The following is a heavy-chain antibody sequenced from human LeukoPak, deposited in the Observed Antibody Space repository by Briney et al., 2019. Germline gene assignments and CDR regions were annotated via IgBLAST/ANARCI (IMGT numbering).Heavy chain of an antibody. D-gene: IGHD5-18*01. CDR2: IYHSGGT. CDR1: GGSISSDSYY. J-gene: IGHJ4*02. V-gene: IGHV4-39*07. Sequence: SETLSLTCTVSGGSISSDSYYWGWIRQPPGKGLEWIGTIYHSGGTYYTPSLKSRVTISVDTSKNQFSLNLISVTAADTAVYYCARVGFGYSYGPFDYWGQGTLVTVSS. CDR3: ARVGFGYSYGPFDY.